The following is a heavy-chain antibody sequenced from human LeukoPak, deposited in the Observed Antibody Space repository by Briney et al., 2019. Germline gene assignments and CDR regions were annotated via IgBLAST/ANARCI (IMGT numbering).Heavy chain of an antibody. J-gene: IGHJ3*02. V-gene: IGHV3-23*01. CDR2: ISGSGGST. D-gene: IGHD1-26*01. Sequence: GGSLRLSCAASGFTFSSYAMSWVRQAPGKGLEWVSAISGSGGSTYYADSVKGRFTISRDNSKNTLYLQMNSLRAEDTAVYYCAKDRRVGATRPDAFDIWGQGTMVTVSS. CDR3: AKDRRVGATRPDAFDI. CDR1: GFTFSSYA.